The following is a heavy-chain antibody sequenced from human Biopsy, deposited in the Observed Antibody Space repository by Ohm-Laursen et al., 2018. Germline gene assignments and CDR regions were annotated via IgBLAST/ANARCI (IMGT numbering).Heavy chain of an antibody. J-gene: IGHJ5*02. Sequence: GTLSLTCSVSGGSIISYYWTWIRQPPGKGLESIGSIFYSGITYYNPSLQSRVTMSVDTSKNQFSLNLTSVTAADTAVYYCARHPTGFWFDPWGQGTLVIVSS. V-gene: IGHV4-59*04. CDR2: IFYSGIT. CDR3: ARHPTGFWFDP. CDR1: GGSIISYY.